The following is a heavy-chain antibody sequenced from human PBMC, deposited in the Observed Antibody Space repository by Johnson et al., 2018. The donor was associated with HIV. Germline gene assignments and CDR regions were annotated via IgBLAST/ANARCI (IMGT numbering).Heavy chain of an antibody. Sequence: VRLVESGGGLVQPGGSLRLSCAASGFTFSSYWMSWVRQAPGKGLEWVSGISWNSGSKDYADSVKGRFTISRDNAKNSLYLQMNSLRSEDTAVYYCTRAGQGAYSSSWYGTLDAFDIWGQGTMVTVSS. J-gene: IGHJ3*02. CDR3: TRAGQGAYSSSWYGTLDAFDI. CDR1: GFTFSSYW. CDR2: ISWNSGSK. V-gene: IGHV3-48*04. D-gene: IGHD6-13*01.